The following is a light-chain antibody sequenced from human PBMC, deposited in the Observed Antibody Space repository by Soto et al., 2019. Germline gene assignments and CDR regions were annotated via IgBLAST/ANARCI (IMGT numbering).Light chain of an antibody. J-gene: IGLJ3*02. CDR1: SSDIGSNT. CDR2: SNN. CDR3: ATWGDSLLGWV. Sequence: QSVLTQPPSASGTPGQSVTISCSGSSSDIGSNTVNWYQQLPGTAPKLLIYSNNQRASGVPDRFSGSKSGTSASLAIRGLQAEDEADYYCATWGDSLLGWVFGGGTKVTVL. V-gene: IGLV1-44*01.